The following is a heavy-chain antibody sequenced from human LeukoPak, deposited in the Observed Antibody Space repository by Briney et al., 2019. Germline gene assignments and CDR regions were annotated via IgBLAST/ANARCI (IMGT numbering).Heavy chain of an antibody. CDR3: ARERDRFSLYSTDAFDI. CDR2: IIPIFGTA. D-gene: IGHD6-13*01. J-gene: IGHJ3*02. V-gene: IGHV1-69*05. Sequence: GASVKVSCKASGGTFSSYAISWVRQAPGQGLEWMGGIIPIFGTANYAQKFQGRVTITTDESTSTAYMELSSLRSEDTAVYYCARERDRFSLYSTDAFDIWGQGTMVTVSS. CDR1: GGTFSSYA.